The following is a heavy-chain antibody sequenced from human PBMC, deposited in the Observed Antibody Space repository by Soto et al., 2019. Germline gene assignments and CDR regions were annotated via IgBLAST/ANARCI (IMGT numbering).Heavy chain of an antibody. J-gene: IGHJ4*02. CDR3: ARAGAALVRGSIGGVDY. CDR1: GGAFNGYY. Sequence: QVHLQQWGAGLLKPSETLSLTCAVNGGAFNGYYLTWIRQSPGRGLQWIGEINHSGTVDYNPSLKSRVTFSIDTSKKQFSMTLTSVAAADTAVYYCARAGAALVRGSIGGVDYWGQGTLVTVSS. D-gene: IGHD3-10*01. V-gene: IGHV4-34*01. CDR2: INHSGTV.